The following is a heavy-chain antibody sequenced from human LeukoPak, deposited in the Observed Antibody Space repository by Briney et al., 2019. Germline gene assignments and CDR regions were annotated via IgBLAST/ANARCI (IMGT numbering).Heavy chain of an antibody. J-gene: IGHJ6*03. V-gene: IGHV1-8*01. CDR3: ARARNEGYDILTGLYYYYYYMDV. CDR1: GYTFTSYD. CDR2: MNPNSGNT. D-gene: IGHD3-9*01. Sequence: ASVTVSFKASGYTFTSYDINWVRQATGQGREWMGWMNPNSGNTGYAQKFQGRVTMTRNTSISTAYMELSSLRSEDTAVYYCARARNEGYDILTGLYYYYYYMDVWGKGTTVTVSS.